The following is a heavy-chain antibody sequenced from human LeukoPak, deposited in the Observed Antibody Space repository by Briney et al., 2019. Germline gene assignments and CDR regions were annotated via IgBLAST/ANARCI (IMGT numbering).Heavy chain of an antibody. J-gene: IGHJ4*02. CDR2: ISAYNGNT. Sequence: ASVKVSCKASGYTFTSYGISWVRQAPGQGLEWMGWISAYNGNTNYAQKLQGRVTMTTDTSTSTAYMELRSLRSDDTAVYYCAGGAFYDILTGYLDYWGQGTLVTVSS. V-gene: IGHV1-18*01. CDR1: GYTFTSYG. D-gene: IGHD3-9*01. CDR3: AGGAFYDILTGYLDY.